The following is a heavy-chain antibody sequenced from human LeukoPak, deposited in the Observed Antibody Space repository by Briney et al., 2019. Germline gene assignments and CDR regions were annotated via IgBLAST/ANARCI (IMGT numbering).Heavy chain of an antibody. D-gene: IGHD3-3*01. Sequence: SETLSLTCAVSGGSISSSNWWSWVRQPPGKGLEWIGEIYHNGASNYNPSLKSRVTISVDKSKNQFYLKMSSVTAADSAVYYCARKDFSSPYYSDYWGQGTLVTVSS. V-gene: IGHV4-4*02. CDR1: GGSISSSNW. CDR2: IYHNGAS. J-gene: IGHJ4*02. CDR3: ARKDFSSPYYSDY.